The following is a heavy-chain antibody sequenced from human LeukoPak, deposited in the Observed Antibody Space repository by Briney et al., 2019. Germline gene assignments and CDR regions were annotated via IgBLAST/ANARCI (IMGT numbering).Heavy chain of an antibody. CDR3: ARDSDIGLDALDI. J-gene: IGHJ3*02. V-gene: IGHV6-1*01. Sequence: SQTLSLTCAISGDSVSSNTAAWNWIRQSPSRGLEWLGRTFYRSNWYRDYAETVKGRITINPDTSKNQFSLQLNSVTPEDTAVYFCARDSDIGLDALDIWGQGTMVTVSS. CDR1: GDSVSSNTAA. D-gene: IGHD5-12*01. CDR2: TFYRSNWYR.